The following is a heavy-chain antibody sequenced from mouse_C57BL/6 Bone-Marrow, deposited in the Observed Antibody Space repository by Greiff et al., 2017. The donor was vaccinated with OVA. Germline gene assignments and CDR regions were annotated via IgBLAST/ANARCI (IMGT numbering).Heavy chain of an antibody. V-gene: IGHV1-64*01. D-gene: IGHD1-1*01. CDR2: IHPNSGST. CDR3: ARPSYSYDSSRGDAY. Sequence: QVQLQQPGAELVKPGASVKLSCKASGYTFTSYWMHWVKQRPGQGLEWIGMIHPNSGSTNYNEKFKSKATLTVDKSSSTAYMQLSSLTSEDSAVYYCARPSYSYDSSRGDAYWGQGTLVTVSA. J-gene: IGHJ3*01. CDR1: GYTFTSYW.